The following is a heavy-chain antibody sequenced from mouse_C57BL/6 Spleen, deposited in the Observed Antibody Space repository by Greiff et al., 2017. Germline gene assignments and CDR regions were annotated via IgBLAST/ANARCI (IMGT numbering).Heavy chain of an antibody. J-gene: IGHJ4*01. CDR2: IDPSDSYT. CDR3: ARSREYYAMDY. CDR1: GYTFTSYW. V-gene: IGHV1-69*01. Sequence: VQLQQPGAELVMPGASVKLSCKASGYTFTSYWMHWVKQRPGQGLEWIGEIDPSDSYTNYNQKFKGKSTLTVDKSSSTAYLQLSSLTSEDSAVYYCARSREYYAMDYWGQGTSVTVSS.